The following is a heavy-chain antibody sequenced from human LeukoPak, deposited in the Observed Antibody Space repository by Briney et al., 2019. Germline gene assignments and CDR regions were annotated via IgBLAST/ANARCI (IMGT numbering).Heavy chain of an antibody. CDR1: GGSISSGSYY. J-gene: IGHJ4*02. CDR2: IYTSGST. V-gene: IGHV4-61*02. D-gene: IGHD5-18*01. CDR3: ARGQVDTAMAQFDY. Sequence: SQTLSLTCTVSGGSISSGSYYWSWIRQPAGKGLEWIGRIYTSGSTNYNPSLKSRVTISVDTSKNQFSLKLSSVTAADTAVYYCARGQVDTAMAQFDYWGQGTLVAVSS.